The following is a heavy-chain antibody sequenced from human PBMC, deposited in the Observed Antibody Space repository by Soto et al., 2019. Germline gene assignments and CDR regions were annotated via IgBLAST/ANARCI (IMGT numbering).Heavy chain of an antibody. V-gene: IGHV1-18*01. CDR2: ISAYNGNT. CDR1: GYTFTSYG. CDR3: ARETPYSSSWYYFDY. J-gene: IGHJ4*02. D-gene: IGHD6-13*01. Sequence: QVPLVQSGAEVKEPGASVKVSCKASGYTFTSYGISWVRQAPGQGLEWMGWISAYNGNTNYAQKLQGRVTMTTDTSTSTAYMELRSLRSDDTAVYYCARETPYSSSWYYFDYWGQGTLVTVSS.